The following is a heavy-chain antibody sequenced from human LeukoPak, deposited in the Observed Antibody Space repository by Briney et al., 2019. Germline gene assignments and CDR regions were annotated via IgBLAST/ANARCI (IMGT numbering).Heavy chain of an antibody. J-gene: IGHJ6*04. CDR2: IKQDGSEK. V-gene: IGHV3-7*03. D-gene: IGHD3-10*01. CDR3: ARDHYGSGGYYYYGMDV. Sequence: GGSLRLSCAASGFTFSSYWMSWVRQAPGKGLEWVANIKQDGSEKYYVDSVKGRFTISRDNAKNSLYLQMNSLRAEDTAVYYCARDHYGSGGYYYYGMDVWGKGTTVTVSS. CDR1: GFTFSSYW.